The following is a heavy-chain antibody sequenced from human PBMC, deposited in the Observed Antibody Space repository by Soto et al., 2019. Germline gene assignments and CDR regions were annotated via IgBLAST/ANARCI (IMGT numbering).Heavy chain of an antibody. CDR1: GYTFTGYY. CDR3: AREGYDFWSGYYTGIRTFDY. D-gene: IGHD3-3*01. J-gene: IGHJ4*02. CDR2: INPNSGGT. Sequence: QVQLVQSGAEVKKPGASVKVSCKASGYTFTGYYMHWVRQAPGQGLEWMGWINPNSGGTNYAQKVQGRVTMTRDTSISTAYMELSRLRSDDTAVYYCAREGYDFWSGYYTGIRTFDYWGQGTLVTVSS. V-gene: IGHV1-2*02.